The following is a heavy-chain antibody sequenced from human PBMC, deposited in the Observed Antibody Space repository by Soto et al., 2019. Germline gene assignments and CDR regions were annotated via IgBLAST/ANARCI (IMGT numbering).Heavy chain of an antibody. J-gene: IGHJ4*02. V-gene: IGHV4-31*03. CDR1: GGSIGRGGYW. D-gene: IGHD2-2*01. CDR3: ARGTLV. CDR2: VSYTGNT. Sequence: QVQLQESGPGLMQPSQTLALTCTVSGGSIGRGGYWWSWIRQHPGRGLEWIGFVSYTGNTQYNPSLKSRVNISEDTSTKQFSLKLSSVTAADTAVYYCARGTLVWGQGTLVTVSS.